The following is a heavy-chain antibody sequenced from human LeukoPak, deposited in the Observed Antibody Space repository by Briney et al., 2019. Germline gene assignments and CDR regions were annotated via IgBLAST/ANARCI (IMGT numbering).Heavy chain of an antibody. D-gene: IGHD2-21*01. CDR1: GFSFSDYW. CDR3: ARGGEHCEDFDY. V-gene: IGHV3-7*01. CDR2: IKKDGSEK. Sequence: PGGALRLSCAASGFSFSDYWMSWVRQAPGKGLEWVANIKKDGSEKYCVDSVKGRFTISRDNAKNSLYLQMNSLRVEDTAVYYCARGGEHCEDFDYWGQGTLVTVSS. J-gene: IGHJ4*02.